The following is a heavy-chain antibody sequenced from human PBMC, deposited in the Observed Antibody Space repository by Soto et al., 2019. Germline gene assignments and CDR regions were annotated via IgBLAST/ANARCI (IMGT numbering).Heavy chain of an antibody. CDR1: GFTVSSNY. J-gene: IGHJ3*02. Sequence: LRLSCAASGFTVSSNYMNWVRQAPGKGLEWVSVIYSDDRTYYADSVKGRFTISRDNSKNTVYLQLNSLRAEDTAVYYCTRERFLEWLVGIRFWAFDNWGQGTMVTVSS. V-gene: IGHV3-53*01. D-gene: IGHD3-3*01. CDR2: IYSDDRT. CDR3: TRERFLEWLVGIRFWAFDN.